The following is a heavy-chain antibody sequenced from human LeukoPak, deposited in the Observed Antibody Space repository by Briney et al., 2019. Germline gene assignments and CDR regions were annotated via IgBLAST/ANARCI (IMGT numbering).Heavy chain of an antibody. CDR1: GFTYSTYA. V-gene: IGHV3-30*14. CDR3: ARDDSKYERPPRDYYYGMDV. Sequence: GGSLRLSRAASGFTYSTYAMHWVRQAPGKGLEWVAVISYDGSNKYYADSVKGGFTISRDNSKNTLYLQMNSLRAEDTAVYYCARDDSKYERPPRDYYYGMDVWGQGTTVTVSS. D-gene: IGHD3-22*01. J-gene: IGHJ6*02. CDR2: ISYDGSNK.